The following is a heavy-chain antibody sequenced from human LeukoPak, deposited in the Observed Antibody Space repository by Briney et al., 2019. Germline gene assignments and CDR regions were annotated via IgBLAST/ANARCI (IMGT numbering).Heavy chain of an antibody. Sequence: SETLSLTCTVSGGSISSSNYYWGWIRQPPGKGLEWIGSIFYRGDTYYNPSLKSRVTISVDTSKNQFSLKLSSVTAADTAVYYCARGASSSGYNNWYFDLWGRGTLVTVSS. V-gene: IGHV4-39*01. J-gene: IGHJ2*01. CDR1: GGSISSSNYY. D-gene: IGHD3-22*01. CDR2: IFYRGDT. CDR3: ARGASSSGYNNWYFDL.